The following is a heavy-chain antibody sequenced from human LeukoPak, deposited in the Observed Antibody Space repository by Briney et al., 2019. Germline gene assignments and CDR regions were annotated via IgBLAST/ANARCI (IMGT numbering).Heavy chain of an antibody. CDR1: GFTVSSNY. J-gene: IGHJ4*02. D-gene: IGHD3-22*01. Sequence: PGGSLGLSCAASGFTVSSNYMSWVRQAPGKGLEWVSVIYSGGSTYYADSVKGRFTISRDNSKNTLYLQMNSLRAEDTAVYYCARDYLDYYDSSGTLGDYWGQGTLVTVSS. CDR2: IYSGGST. V-gene: IGHV3-66*01. CDR3: ARDYLDYYDSSGTLGDY.